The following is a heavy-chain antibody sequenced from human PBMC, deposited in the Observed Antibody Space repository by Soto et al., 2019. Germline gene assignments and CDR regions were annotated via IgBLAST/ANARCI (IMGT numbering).Heavy chain of an antibody. CDR3: ARVGYSSTWSPGPIDY. D-gene: IGHD6-13*01. V-gene: IGHV4-38-2*01. CDR1: GYSISSGYY. J-gene: IGHJ4*02. Sequence: PSETLSLTCAVSGYSISSGYYWGWIRQPPGKGLEWIGSIYHSGSTYYNPSLKSRVTISVDTSKNKFSLKLSSVTAEDTAVYYSARVGYSSTWSPGPIDYWGQRTLVTVSS. CDR2: IYHSGST.